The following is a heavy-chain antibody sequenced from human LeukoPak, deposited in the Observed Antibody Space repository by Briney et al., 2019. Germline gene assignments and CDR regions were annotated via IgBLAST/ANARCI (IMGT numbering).Heavy chain of an antibody. CDR2: INHSGST. CDR1: GGSFSGYY. Sequence: PSETLSLTCAVYGGSFSGYYWSWIRQPPGKGLEWIGEINHSGSTNYNPSLKSRVTISVDTSKNQFSLKLSSVTAADTAVYYCARGAQYYYGSGSYYSYWGQGTPVTVSS. J-gene: IGHJ4*02. V-gene: IGHV4-34*01. D-gene: IGHD3-10*01. CDR3: ARGAQYYYGSGSYYSY.